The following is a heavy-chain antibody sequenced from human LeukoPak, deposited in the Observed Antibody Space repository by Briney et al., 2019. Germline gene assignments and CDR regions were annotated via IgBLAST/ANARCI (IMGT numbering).Heavy chain of an antibody. V-gene: IGHV3-49*03. CDR3: TGSGFEH. Sequence: PGGSLRLSCTVSGLNFPGNAINWFRQPPGKGLEWVGYIRGESYGEAADFAPSVWDRFTLSRDDSKSSAYLQMNNLKIDDTAVYYCTGSGFEHWGQGTRVIVSS. J-gene: IGHJ5*02. D-gene: IGHD5-12*01. CDR1: GLNFPGNA. CDR2: IRGESYGEAA.